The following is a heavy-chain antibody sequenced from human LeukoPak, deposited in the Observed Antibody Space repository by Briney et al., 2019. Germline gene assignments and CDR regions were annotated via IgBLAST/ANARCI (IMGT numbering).Heavy chain of an antibody. V-gene: IGHV3-30*18. CDR2: ISYDGGYK. Sequence: PGGSLRLSCAASGFTFSSYGMHWVRQAPGKGLEWVTVISYDGGYKYYADSVKGRFTISRDNSKNTLYLQMNSLRAEDTAVYYCAKGEYYYDSSGYYWEYFFDYWGQGTLVTVSS. CDR1: GFTFSSYG. J-gene: IGHJ4*02. CDR3: AKGEYYYDSSGYYWEYFFDY. D-gene: IGHD3-22*01.